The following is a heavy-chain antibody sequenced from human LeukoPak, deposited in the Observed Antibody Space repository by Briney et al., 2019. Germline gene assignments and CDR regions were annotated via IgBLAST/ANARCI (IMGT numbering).Heavy chain of an antibody. CDR3: AKRHSSGWWSIDY. CDR2: ISGSGSNT. CDR1: GFTFSSYA. Sequence: GGSLRLSCAASGFTFSSYAMSWVRQAPGKGLEWVSTISGSGSNTYYADSVKGRFTISRDKSKNTLYLQMNSLRAEDTAVYYCAKRHSSGWWSIDYWGQGTLVTVSS. J-gene: IGHJ4*02. V-gene: IGHV3-23*01. D-gene: IGHD6-19*01.